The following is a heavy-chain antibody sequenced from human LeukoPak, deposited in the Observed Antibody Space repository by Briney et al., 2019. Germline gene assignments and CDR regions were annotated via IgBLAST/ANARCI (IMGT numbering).Heavy chain of an antibody. V-gene: IGHV3-21*01. CDR3: ARDYGWQQLAYY. CDR2: ISSSSYI. Sequence: GGSLSLSCAASGFTFSSYSMNWVRQAPGKGLEWVSSISSSSYIYYADSVKGRFTISRDNAKNSLYLQMNSLRAEDTAVYYCARDYGWQQLAYYWGQGTLVTVSS. J-gene: IGHJ4*02. D-gene: IGHD6-13*01. CDR1: GFTFSSYS.